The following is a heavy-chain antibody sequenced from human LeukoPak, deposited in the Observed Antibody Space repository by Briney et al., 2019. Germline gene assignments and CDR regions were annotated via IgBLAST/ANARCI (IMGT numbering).Heavy chain of an antibody. J-gene: IGHJ4*02. CDR3: VRALGSSSADY. D-gene: IGHD6-6*01. CDR2: IKQDGSEK. Sequence: GGSLRLSCAAFGFTFTHSWMSWVRQAPGKGLEWVANIKQDGSEKYYVDSVEGRFTISRDNAKNSVSLQMNSLRGEDTAVYYCVRALGSSSADYWGQGTLVTVSS. CDR1: GFTFTHSW. V-gene: IGHV3-7*01.